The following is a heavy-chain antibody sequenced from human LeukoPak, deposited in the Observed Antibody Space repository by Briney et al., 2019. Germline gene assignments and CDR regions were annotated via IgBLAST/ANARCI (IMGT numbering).Heavy chain of an antibody. CDR1: GGSFSDYS. CDR3: ARVAYRFSINDWSRIGLGAYPTKFYYYMDV. V-gene: IGHV4-34*01. CDR2: VNHSGGT. J-gene: IGHJ6*03. D-gene: IGHD3-9*01. Sequence: SETLSLTCAVYGGSFSDYSWTWIRQPPGKGLEWIGEVNHSGGTNYNTSLMSRVIMSVDTSKNQIYLKVSAVTAADTAVCYCARVAYRFSINDWSRIGLGAYPTKFYYYMDVWGKGTTITVSS.